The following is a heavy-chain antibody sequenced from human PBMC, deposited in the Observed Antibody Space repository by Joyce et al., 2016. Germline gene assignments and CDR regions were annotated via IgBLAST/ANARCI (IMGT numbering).Heavy chain of an antibody. Sequence: QVQLVESGGGVVQPGRSLRLSCEASGFSFSNFGMHWVRQAPGKGLGWVAVIWYDGSNKYYADSVKGRFTVSRDNSKNTLYLQMNSLRAEDTAVYFCALEHSNTAFDYWGQGTLVTVSS. CDR2: IWYDGSNK. V-gene: IGHV3-33*01. J-gene: IGHJ4*02. D-gene: IGHD2-21*02. CDR3: ALEHSNTAFDY. CDR1: GFSFSNFG.